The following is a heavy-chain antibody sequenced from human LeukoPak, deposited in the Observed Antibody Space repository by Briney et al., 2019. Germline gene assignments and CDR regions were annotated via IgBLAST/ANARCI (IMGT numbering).Heavy chain of an antibody. D-gene: IGHD3-16*01. V-gene: IGHV3-53*01. Sequence: GGSLRLSCAASGFTVSSNYMSWVRQAPGKGLEWVSVIYSGGSRYYADSVKGRFIISRDNSKNTLYLQMNSLRAEDTAVYYCARPPEPYAYDAFDIWGQGTMVTVSS. CDR2: IYSGGSR. CDR1: GFTVSSNY. CDR3: ARPPEPYAYDAFDI. J-gene: IGHJ3*02.